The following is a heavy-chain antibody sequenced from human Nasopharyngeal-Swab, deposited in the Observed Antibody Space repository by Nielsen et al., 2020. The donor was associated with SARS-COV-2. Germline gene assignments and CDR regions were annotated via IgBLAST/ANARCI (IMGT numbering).Heavy chain of an antibody. CDR1: GFTLSNYA. Sequence: GGSLRLSCAASGFTLSNYAMSWVRQAPGKGLEWVSTINNRGDDTHYVDSVRGRFTVSRDNSKNTLYLQMNSLRGEDTAIYYCVKDLAYDEVSWGQGTLVTVSS. J-gene: IGHJ5*02. CDR2: INNRGDDT. V-gene: IGHV3-23*01. D-gene: IGHD5-12*01. CDR3: VKDLAYDEVS.